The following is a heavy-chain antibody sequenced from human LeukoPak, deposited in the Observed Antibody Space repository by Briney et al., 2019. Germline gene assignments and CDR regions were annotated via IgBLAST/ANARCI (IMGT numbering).Heavy chain of an antibody. CDR2: ISSSSSYI. J-gene: IGHJ4*02. CDR3: ARAKHDYGDYGLRN. D-gene: IGHD4-17*01. V-gene: IGHV3-21*01. CDR1: GFTFSSYS. Sequence: PGGSLRLSCAASGFTFSSYSMNWVRQAPGKGLEWVSSISSSSSYIYYADSVKGRFTISRDNAKNSLYLQMNSLRAEDTAAYYCARAKHDYGDYGLRNWGQGTLVTVSS.